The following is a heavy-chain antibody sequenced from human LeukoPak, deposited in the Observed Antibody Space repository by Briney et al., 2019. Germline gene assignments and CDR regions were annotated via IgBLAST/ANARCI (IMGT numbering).Heavy chain of an antibody. CDR2: ISSSTSLI. CDR3: ARDPYYGSGSYRIFDY. CDR1: GFTFSSYS. V-gene: IGHV3-21*01. Sequence: GGSLRLSCAASGFTFSSYSMNWVRQAPGKGLEWVSSISSSTSLIYYADSVKGRFTISRDNAKNSLYLQMSSLRAEDTAIYYWARDPYYGSGSYRIFDYWGQGTLVTASS. D-gene: IGHD3-10*01. J-gene: IGHJ4*02.